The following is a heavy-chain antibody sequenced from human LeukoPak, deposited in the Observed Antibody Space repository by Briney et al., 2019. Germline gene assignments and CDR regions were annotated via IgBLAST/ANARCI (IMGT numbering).Heavy chain of an antibody. V-gene: IGHV3-7*03. CDR2: IKEDGSQK. CDR3: AGDRGYLQFDY. J-gene: IGHJ4*02. CDR1: GFSFISHA. Sequence: GGSLRLSCAASGFSFISHAMSWVRQAPGKGLEWVANIKEDGSQKYYADSVKGRFTISRDNAKNSLYLQLNSLRAEDTAMYYCAGDRGYLQFDYWGQGTLVTVSS. D-gene: IGHD3-10*01.